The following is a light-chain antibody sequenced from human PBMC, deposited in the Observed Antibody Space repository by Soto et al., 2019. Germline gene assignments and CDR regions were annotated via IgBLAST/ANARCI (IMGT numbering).Light chain of an antibody. J-gene: IGKJ2*01. CDR2: GAS. CDR3: QQYGSSPPT. Sequence: EIVLTQSPGTLFLSPGERATLSCRASQSVSSSYLAWYQQKPGQAPRLLIYGASSRATGIPDRFSGSGSGTDFTLTISRLEPEDFAVYYCQQYGSSPPTFGQGTKLEIK. CDR1: QSVSSSY. V-gene: IGKV3-20*01.